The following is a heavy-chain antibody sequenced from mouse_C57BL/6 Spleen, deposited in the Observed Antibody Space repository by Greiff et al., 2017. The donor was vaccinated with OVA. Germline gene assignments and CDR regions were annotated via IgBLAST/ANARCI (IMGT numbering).Heavy chain of an antibody. Sequence: QVQLQQSGAELVKPGASVKISCKASGYAFSSYWMNWVNQRPGKGLEWIGQIYPGDGDTNYTGKFKGKATLTADKSTSTAYMQLSSLTSEDSAVYFCARSAFYYYGSSPYYYAMDYWGQGTSVTVSS. CDR2: IYPGDGDT. D-gene: IGHD1-1*01. V-gene: IGHV1-80*01. CDR1: GYAFSSYW. J-gene: IGHJ4*01. CDR3: ARSAFYYYGSSPYYYAMDY.